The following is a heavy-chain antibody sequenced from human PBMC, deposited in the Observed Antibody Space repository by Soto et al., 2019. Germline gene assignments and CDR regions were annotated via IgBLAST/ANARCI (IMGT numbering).Heavy chain of an antibody. J-gene: IGHJ6*02. D-gene: IGHD2-21*02. CDR3: ARVCGGDCHYGMDV. CDR2: IYYSGST. V-gene: IGHV4-31*03. Sequence: QVQLQESGPGLVKPSQTLSLTCTVSGGSISSGGYYWSWIRQHPGKGLEWIGYIYYSGSTYYNPSLKSRVTISADTSKNQCSLKLSSVTAADTAVYYCARVCGGDCHYGMDVWGQGTTVTVSS. CDR1: GGSISSGGYY.